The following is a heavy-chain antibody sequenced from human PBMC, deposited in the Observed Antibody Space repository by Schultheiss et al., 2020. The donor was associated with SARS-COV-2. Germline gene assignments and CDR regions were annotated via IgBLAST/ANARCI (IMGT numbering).Heavy chain of an antibody. CDR2: IRHKDNGGTT. J-gene: IGHJ4*02. D-gene: IGHD6-19*01. CDR3: TTDAVSGGF. V-gene: IGHV3-15*07. CDR1: GFTFSSYS. Sequence: GESLKISCAASGFTFSSYSMNWVRQAPGKGLEWVGRIRHKDNGGTTDYIAPVKGRFTISRDDSKNTLYLQMNSLRTDDTAVYYCTTDAVSGGFWGQGTLVTVSS.